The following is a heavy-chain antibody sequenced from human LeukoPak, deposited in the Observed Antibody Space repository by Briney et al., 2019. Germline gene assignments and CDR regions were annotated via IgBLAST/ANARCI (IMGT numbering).Heavy chain of an antibody. J-gene: IGHJ4*02. CDR2: INHSGST. D-gene: IGHD3-22*01. V-gene: IGHV4-34*01. CDR1: GGSFSGYY. CDR3: ARDHDSSGYYSFDY. Sequence: PSETLSLTCAVYGGSFSGYYWSWIRQPPGKGLEWIGEINHSGSTNYNPSLKSRVTISVDTSKNQFSLKLSSVTAADTAVYYCARDHDSSGYYSFDYWGQGTLVTVSS.